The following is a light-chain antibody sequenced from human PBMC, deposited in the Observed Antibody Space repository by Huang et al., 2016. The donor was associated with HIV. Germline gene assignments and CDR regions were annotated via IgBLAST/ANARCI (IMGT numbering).Light chain of an antibody. J-gene: IGKJ3*01. CDR1: QNVRKN. Sequence: EIVLTQSPATLSLSPGERATLSCRASQNVRKNLAWYQQKPGRAPRLLIFDASSRATGIPARCSGSGSGTDFTLTISSLEPEDFAVYYCQQRTNWPPGFTFGPGTKVDIK. CDR3: QQRTNWPPGFT. V-gene: IGKV3-11*01. CDR2: DAS.